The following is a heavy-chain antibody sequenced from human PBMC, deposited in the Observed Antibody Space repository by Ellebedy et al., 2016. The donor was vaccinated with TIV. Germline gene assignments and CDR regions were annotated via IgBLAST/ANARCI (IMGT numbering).Heavy chain of an antibody. Sequence: PGGSLRLSCAASGFTFNDYSINWVRQAPRKGLEWVSYISAGGTIYYADSVKGRFTVSRDDAKNSLYLQMSSLRAEDTAVYYCAREVYSSTWYDCWGQGTLVTVSS. CDR3: AREVYSSTWYDC. CDR1: GFTFNDYS. J-gene: IGHJ5*01. V-gene: IGHV3-69-1*01. CDR2: ISAGGTI. D-gene: IGHD4-11*01.